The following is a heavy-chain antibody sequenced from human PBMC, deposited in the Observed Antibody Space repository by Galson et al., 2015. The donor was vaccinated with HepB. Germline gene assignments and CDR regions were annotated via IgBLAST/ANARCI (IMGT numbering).Heavy chain of an antibody. CDR2: VANGGHQK. CDR3: AKGPPLCTSTPCQLDS. D-gene: IGHD2/OR15-2a*01. J-gene: IGHJ4*02. Sequence: SLRLSCPASGFTFMDYSMTWVRQTAEKRLEGVATVANGGHQKYYADPVPFRFSISKDRSKNMLYLEMASLRAEDTALYFCAKGPPLCTSTPCQLDSGGQGTLVMVSS. V-gene: IGHV3-23*05. CDR1: GFTFMDYS.